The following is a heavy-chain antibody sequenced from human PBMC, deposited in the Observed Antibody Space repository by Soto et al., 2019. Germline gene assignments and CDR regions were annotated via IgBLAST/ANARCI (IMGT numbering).Heavy chain of an antibody. J-gene: IGHJ4*02. V-gene: IGHV3-15*01. Sequence: GGSLRLACAASGFTFSNAWMTWVRQAPGKGLEWVGRIKGKTDGGTIDYAAPVKGRFTVSRDDSETTLYLQMNSLKTEDTAVYYCTIDSGYRRSSLYFHYWGQGTQVSGSS. CDR2: IKGKTDGGTI. CDR3: TIDSGYRRSSLYFHY. CDR1: GFTFSNAW. D-gene: IGHD5-12*01.